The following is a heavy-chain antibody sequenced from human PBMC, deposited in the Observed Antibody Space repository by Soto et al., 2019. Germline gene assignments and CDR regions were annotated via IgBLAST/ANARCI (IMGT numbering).Heavy chain of an antibody. D-gene: IGHD2-15*01. CDR1: GFTFDDYA. V-gene: IGHV3-9*01. CDR2: ISWNSGSI. CDR3: AKDKGAYCTGVSCSPDY. J-gene: IGHJ4*02. Sequence: SLRLGCAAYGFTFDDYAMDWVRQARGKGLEWVTGISWNSGSIGYADSVKGRFTISRDNAKNSLYLQMNSLRAEDTALYYCAKDKGAYCTGVSCSPDYCGRGSLVT.